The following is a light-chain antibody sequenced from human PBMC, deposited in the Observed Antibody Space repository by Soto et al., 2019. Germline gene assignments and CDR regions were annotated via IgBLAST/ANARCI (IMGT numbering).Light chain of an antibody. V-gene: IGKV1-39*01. J-gene: IGKJ4*01. CDR2: AAS. CDR1: QSISSY. Sequence: DIQMTQSPSSLSASVGDRVTITCRASQSISSYLNWYQQKPGKAPKLLIYAASSLHDGVPSRFSGSGSGTDLTLTISSLQPEDFVTYYCQQSYSTPPLTFGGGTKVEIK. CDR3: QQSYSTPPLT.